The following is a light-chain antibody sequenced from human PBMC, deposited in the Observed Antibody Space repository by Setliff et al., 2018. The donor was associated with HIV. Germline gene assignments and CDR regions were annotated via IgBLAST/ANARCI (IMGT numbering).Light chain of an antibody. J-gene: IGLJ1*01. CDR3: SSYTSSSTEV. CDR1: SSDVGGYNY. CDR2: DVS. Sequence: ALTQPASVSGSPGQSITISCTGTSSDVGGYNYVTWYQQHPGKAPKVMIYDVSNRPSGVSNRFSGSKSGNTASLTISGLQAEDGADYYCSSYTSSSTEVFGTGTKVTVL. V-gene: IGLV2-14*03.